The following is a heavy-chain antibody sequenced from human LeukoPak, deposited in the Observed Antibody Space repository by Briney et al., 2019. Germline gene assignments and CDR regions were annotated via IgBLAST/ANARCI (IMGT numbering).Heavy chain of an antibody. CDR1: GFTFSDYN. Sequence: GGSLRLSCAASGFTFSDYNMRWIRQAPGKGLEWVSSISRSGSTKYYADSVKGRFTISRDNAKNSLFLQMNSLRAEDTAVYYCAKGRVLWFGEFESWGQGTLVTVSS. J-gene: IGHJ5*01. D-gene: IGHD3-10*01. CDR3: AKGRVLWFGEFES. CDR2: ISRSGSTK. V-gene: IGHV3-11*01.